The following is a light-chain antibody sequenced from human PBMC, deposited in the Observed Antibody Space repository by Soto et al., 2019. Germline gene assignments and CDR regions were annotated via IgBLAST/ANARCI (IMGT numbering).Light chain of an antibody. CDR3: CSYAGSRTYV. CDR2: EGS. CDR1: SSDVGSYNL. Sequence: QSALTQPASVSGSPGQSITISCTGTSSDVGSYNLVSWYQQHPGKAPKLMIYEGSERPSGVSNRFSGSKSGNTASLTISGLHAEDEAEYYCCSYAGSRTYVFGTGTKLTVL. V-gene: IGLV2-23*01. J-gene: IGLJ1*01.